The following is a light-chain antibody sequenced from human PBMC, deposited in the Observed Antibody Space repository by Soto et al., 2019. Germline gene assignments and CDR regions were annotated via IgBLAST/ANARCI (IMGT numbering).Light chain of an antibody. CDR3: QQYDGSPPWT. V-gene: IGKV3-20*01. CDR2: GAS. CDR1: QSVTNNY. Sequence: EVVLTQSPGTLSLSPGERATLSCRASQSVTNNYLAWYQQKPGQAPRLLIYGASSSATGIPDRFSGSASGSDFTLTISRRELEDFTLYYCQQYDGSPPWTFGQGTKVEIK. J-gene: IGKJ1*01.